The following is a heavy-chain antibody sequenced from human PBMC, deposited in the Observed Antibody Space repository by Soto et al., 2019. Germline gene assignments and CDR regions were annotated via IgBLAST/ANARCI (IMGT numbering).Heavy chain of an antibody. J-gene: IGHJ6*02. CDR2: ISAYNANR. CDR3: SRDPGRYSYGTYYYYGMDV. CDR1: GYNFNNYA. D-gene: IGHD5-18*01. Sequence: GASVKVSCKASGYNFNNYAISWVREAPGQGLEWMGWISAYNANRHYAQKLQGRITMTTDTSTRTVYMELRSLRSDDTAVYYCSRDPGRYSYGTYYYYGMDVWGQGTTVTVSS. V-gene: IGHV1-18*01.